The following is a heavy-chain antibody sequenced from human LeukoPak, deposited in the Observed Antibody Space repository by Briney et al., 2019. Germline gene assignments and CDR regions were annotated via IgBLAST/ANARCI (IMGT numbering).Heavy chain of an antibody. V-gene: IGHV1-3*03. D-gene: IGHD2-21*02. CDR1: GYTFTSYA. J-gene: IGHJ4*02. Sequence: GASVKVSCKASGYTFTSYAMHWVRQAPGQRLEWMGWINNGNTKYSQEFQGRVTITRDTSASTAYMELSSLRSEDMAVYYCARDNSVACGGDCEYYFDYWGQGTLVTVSS. CDR2: INNGNT. CDR3: ARDNSVACGGDCEYYFDY.